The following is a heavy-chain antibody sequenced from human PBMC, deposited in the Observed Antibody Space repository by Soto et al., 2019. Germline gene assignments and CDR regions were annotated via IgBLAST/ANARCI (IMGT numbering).Heavy chain of an antibody. CDR1: GGPITPNY. Sequence: SETLSLTCTVSGGPITPNYWSWIRQSPGKGLEWIGYIYYAGTTSYNPSLKSRVTISLETSKGQFSLRLRSVTAADTAVYYCARDPLYDYGDLSHVFDIWGQGTMVTVS. V-gene: IGHV4-59*08. J-gene: IGHJ3*02. D-gene: IGHD4-17*01. CDR2: IYYAGTT. CDR3: ARDPLYDYGDLSHVFDI.